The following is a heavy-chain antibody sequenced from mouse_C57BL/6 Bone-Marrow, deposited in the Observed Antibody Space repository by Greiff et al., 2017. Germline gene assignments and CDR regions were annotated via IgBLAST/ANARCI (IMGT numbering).Heavy chain of an antibody. J-gene: IGHJ3*01. CDR3: ARGGISPAWFAY. CDR1: GYTFNDYY. Sequence: EVQLQQSGPVLVKPGASVKMSCKASGYTFNDYYMNWVKQSHGKSLEWIGVINPYNGGTSYNQKFKGKATLPAAKSSSTAYLELNSLTSEDSAVYYCARGGISPAWFAYWGQGTLVTVSA. CDR2: INPYNGGT. D-gene: IGHD1-1*01. V-gene: IGHV1-19*01.